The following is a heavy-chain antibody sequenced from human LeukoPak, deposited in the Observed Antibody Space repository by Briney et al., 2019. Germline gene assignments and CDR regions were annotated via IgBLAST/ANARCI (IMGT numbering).Heavy chain of an antibody. CDR3: ARDEGVVVPAAMFGGYYYYGVDV. D-gene: IGHD2-2*01. CDR2: INPNSGGT. V-gene: IGHV1-2*02. J-gene: IGHJ6*02. Sequence: GASVKVSCKASGYTFTDYYMHWVRQAPGQGLEWMGWINPNSGGTNYAQKFQGRVTMTRDTSISTAYMELSRLRSDDTAVYYCARDEGVVVPAAMFGGYYYYGVDVWGQGTTVTVSS. CDR1: GYTFTDYY.